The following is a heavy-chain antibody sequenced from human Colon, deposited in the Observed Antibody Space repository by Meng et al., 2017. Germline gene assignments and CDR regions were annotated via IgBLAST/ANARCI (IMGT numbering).Heavy chain of an antibody. V-gene: IGHV3-30*03. CDR1: GSTFSYHG. D-gene: IGHD3-10*01. Sequence: GESLKISCAASGSTFSYHGMHWVRQAPGKGLEWVTSISSDGSIKYYADSVKGRFTPSRDNSRNTFYLQMSSLRPDDTAIYYCAMDRESGASWFSNWFDTWGQGTLVTVSS. CDR2: ISSDGSIK. J-gene: IGHJ5*02. CDR3: AMDRESGASWFSNWFDT.